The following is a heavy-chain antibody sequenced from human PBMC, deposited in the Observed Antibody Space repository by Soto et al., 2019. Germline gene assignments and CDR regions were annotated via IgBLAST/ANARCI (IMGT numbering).Heavy chain of an antibody. D-gene: IGHD3-16*01. CDR2: INPSGGST. CDR3: ASDVGGAPALGYGMDV. CDR1: GYTFTSYY. Sequence: QVQLVQSGAEVKKPGASVKVSCKASGYTFTSYYMHWVRQAPGQGLEWMGIINPSGGSTSYAQKFQGRVTMTRATSTSPVYMELSSLRSEDTAVYYCASDVGGAPALGYGMDVWGQGTTVTVSS. V-gene: IGHV1-46*01. J-gene: IGHJ6*02.